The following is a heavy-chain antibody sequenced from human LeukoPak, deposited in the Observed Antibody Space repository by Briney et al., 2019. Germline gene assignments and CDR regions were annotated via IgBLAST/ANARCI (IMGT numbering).Heavy chain of an antibody. CDR3: ARPLGYGFHRSYFAL. Sequence: ESLRLSCAGSGFTFSDAWMSWVCQAPGKGLEWIGYIYYSGSTNHNPSLKGRVTISLDTSKNQFSLKLTSVTAADTAVYYCARPLGYGFHRSYFALWGRGALVTVSS. V-gene: IGHV4-59*01. CDR2: IYYSGST. J-gene: IGHJ2*01. CDR1: GFTFSDAW. D-gene: IGHD3-10*01.